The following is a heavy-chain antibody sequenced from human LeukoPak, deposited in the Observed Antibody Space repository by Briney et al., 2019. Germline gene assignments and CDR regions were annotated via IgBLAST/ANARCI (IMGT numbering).Heavy chain of an antibody. V-gene: IGHV1-46*01. D-gene: IGHD1-1*01. CDR2: INPSGGST. CDR3: AKWTTTYLDY. J-gene: IGHJ4*02. Sequence: ASVRVSCKASGYTFTSYYIHWVRQAPGQGLEWMGIINPSGGSTNYAQKFQGRVTMTRDTSTSTVYMELSSLRSEDTAMYYCAKWTTTYLDYWGQGTLVTVSS. CDR1: GYTFTSYY.